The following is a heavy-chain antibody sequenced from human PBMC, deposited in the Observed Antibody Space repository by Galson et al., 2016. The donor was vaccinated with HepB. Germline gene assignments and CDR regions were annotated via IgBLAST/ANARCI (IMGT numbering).Heavy chain of an antibody. CDR2: IKQEESEK. CDR3: ARDSGRFYDDY. V-gene: IGHV3-7*01. Sequence: SLRLSCAASGFTFSNYWMSWVRQAPGKGLEWVANIKQEESEKDYGDSVKGRFTISRDNAKNSLYLQMNSLSAEDTAIYYCARDSGRFYDDYWGQGILVTVSS. CDR1: GFTFSNYW. J-gene: IGHJ4*02. D-gene: IGHD1-26*01.